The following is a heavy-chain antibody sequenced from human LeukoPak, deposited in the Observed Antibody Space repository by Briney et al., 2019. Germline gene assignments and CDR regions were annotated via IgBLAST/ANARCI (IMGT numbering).Heavy chain of an antibody. CDR2: ISGGGGTT. CDR3: AKAKDQWELPDGALDY. D-gene: IGHD1-26*01. Sequence: GSLRLSCAASGFTFSNYAMNWVRQAPGKGLEWASAISGGGGTTYYTDSVKGRFTISRDNSKNTLYLQMKSLRAEDTAVYYCAKAKDQWELPDGALDYWGQGTLVTVSS. CDR1: GFTFSNYA. J-gene: IGHJ4*02. V-gene: IGHV3-23*01.